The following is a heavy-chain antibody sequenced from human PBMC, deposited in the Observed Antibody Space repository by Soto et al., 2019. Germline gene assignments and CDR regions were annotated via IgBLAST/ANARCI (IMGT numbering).Heavy chain of an antibody. CDR3: AREYGLDMATLDF. CDR2: ISYDGSNK. J-gene: IGHJ4*02. CDR1: GFTFRSYA. Sequence: QVQLVESGGGVVQPGRSLRLSCAASGFTFRSYAMHWVRQAPGKGLEWVAAISYDGSNKYYADSVKGRFTIARDNSKNTLYLQMNSLRVEDTAVYYCAREYGLDMATLDFWGQGTLVTVSS. D-gene: IGHD5-12*01. V-gene: IGHV3-30-3*01.